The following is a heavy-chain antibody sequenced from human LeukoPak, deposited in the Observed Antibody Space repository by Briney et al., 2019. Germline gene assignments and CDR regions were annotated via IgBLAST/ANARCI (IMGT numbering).Heavy chain of an antibody. CDR2: INHSGST. CDR1: GEPFSGYY. V-gene: IGHV4-34*01. Sequence: SETLSLTCAVYGEPFSGYYWSWIRQPPGKGLEWIGEINHSGSTNYNPSLKSRVTISVDTSKNQFSLKLNSVTAADTAVYYCARLRSQHYYDSSGYYNYYYYYMDVWGKGTTVTISS. CDR3: ARLRSQHYYDSSGYYNYYYYYMDV. J-gene: IGHJ6*03. D-gene: IGHD3-22*01.